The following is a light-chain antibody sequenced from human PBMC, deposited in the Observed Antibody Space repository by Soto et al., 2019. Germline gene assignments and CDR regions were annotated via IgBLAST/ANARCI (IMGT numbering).Light chain of an antibody. CDR2: AAS. CDR3: QKYNSAPRT. CDR1: QGISNC. J-gene: IGKJ1*01. Sequence: DIQMTQSPSSLSESVGVRVTITCRASQGISNCLAWYQQKPGKVPKLLIYAASTLQSGVPSRFSGSGSGTDFTLTISSLQPEDVATYYCQKYNSAPRTFGQGTKVEIK. V-gene: IGKV1-27*01.